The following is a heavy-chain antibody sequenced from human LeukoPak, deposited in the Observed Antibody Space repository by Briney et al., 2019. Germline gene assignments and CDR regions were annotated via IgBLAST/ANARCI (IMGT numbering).Heavy chain of an antibody. Sequence: GGSLRLSCAASGLIFDDNAMNWFRQAPGKGLEWVSLISWDGDSTHYADSVKGRFTISRDNSKKSLYLQMNSLRAEDSALYYCASQKSGDLLFDHWGQGTLVTVSS. J-gene: IGHJ4*02. D-gene: IGHD2-21*02. CDR1: GLIFDDNA. CDR2: ISWDGDST. V-gene: IGHV3-43D*04. CDR3: ASQKSGDLLFDH.